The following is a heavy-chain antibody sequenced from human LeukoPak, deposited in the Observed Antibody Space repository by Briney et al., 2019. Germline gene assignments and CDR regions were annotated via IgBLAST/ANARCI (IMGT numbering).Heavy chain of an antibody. CDR3: ASSGIIAAGTHRGFDY. CDR2: IYYSGST. CDR1: GGSISSYY. J-gene: IGHJ4*02. V-gene: IGHV4-59*01. D-gene: IGHD6-13*01. Sequence: PSETLSLTCTVSGGSISSYYWSWIRQPAGKGLEWIGFIYYSGSTNYNPSLKSRVTISVDTSKNQFSLKLSSVTAADTAVYYCASSGIIAAGTHRGFDYWGQGTLVTVSS.